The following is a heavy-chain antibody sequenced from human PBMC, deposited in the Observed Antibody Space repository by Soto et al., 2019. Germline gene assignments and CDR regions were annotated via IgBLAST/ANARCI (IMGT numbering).Heavy chain of an antibody. CDR2: ISDSGST. V-gene: IGHV3-23*01. D-gene: IGHD2-2*01. CDR3: AKGGLGDCSTTSCLFHFDY. CDR1: EFTCRAYT. J-gene: IGHJ4*02. Sequence: PGRLKRHSCTAAEFTCRAYTMHWVRQAPGKGLEWVSTISDSGSTYYAESVRGRLTISRDNSKHTLYLQMNSLRAEDTAVYYCAKGGLGDCSTTSCLFHFDYWGLGALVTVSS.